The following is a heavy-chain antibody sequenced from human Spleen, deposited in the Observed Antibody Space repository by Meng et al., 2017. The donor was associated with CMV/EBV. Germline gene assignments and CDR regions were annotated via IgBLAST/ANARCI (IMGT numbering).Heavy chain of an antibody. CDR1: GGSFSGYY. CDR2: INHSGST. Sequence: QVQLKQGGAGLLKPSETLSLTCAVYGGSFSGYYWSWIRQPPGKGLEWIGEINHSGSTNYNPSLKSRVTISVDTSKNQFSLKLSSVTAADTAVYYCARDRGSSSTWFDPWGQGTLVTVSS. CDR3: ARDRGSSSTWFDP. J-gene: IGHJ5*02. D-gene: IGHD6-6*01. V-gene: IGHV4-34*01.